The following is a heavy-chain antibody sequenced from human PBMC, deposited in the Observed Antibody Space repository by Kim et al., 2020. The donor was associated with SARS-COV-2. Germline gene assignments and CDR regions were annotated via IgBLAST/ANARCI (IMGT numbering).Heavy chain of an antibody. CDR3: AKVSDYYGSTYYDY. V-gene: IGHV3-30*02. Sequence: DSVKGRFTISRDNSKNTLYLQMNSLRAEDTAVYYCAKVSDYYGSTYYDYWGQGTLVTVSS. J-gene: IGHJ4*02. D-gene: IGHD3-10*01.